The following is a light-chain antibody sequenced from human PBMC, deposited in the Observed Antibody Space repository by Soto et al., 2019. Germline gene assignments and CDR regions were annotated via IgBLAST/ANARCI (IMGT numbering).Light chain of an antibody. Sequence: EIVMTQSPATLSVSPGEIATLSCRASQSVNSNLAWYQQKPGQAPRILIYGESSRATGIPARFSGSGSGTELNLTITRLQSEDFAVYYCQKYNSWPRTCGQGTKVDIK. CDR3: QKYNSWPRT. CDR2: GES. CDR1: QSVNSN. J-gene: IGKJ1*01. V-gene: IGKV3-15*01.